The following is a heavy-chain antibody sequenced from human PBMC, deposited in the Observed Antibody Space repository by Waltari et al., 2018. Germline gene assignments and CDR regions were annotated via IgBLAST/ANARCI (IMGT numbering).Heavy chain of an antibody. J-gene: IGHJ5*02. V-gene: IGHV4-39*07. CDR1: GCSIRTNRYY. D-gene: IGHD3-16*02. CDR2: VYYSGAA. Sequence: QLQLQESGPGLVKPSETLSLTCTVSGCSIRTNRYYWGWIRQPPGKGLEWIGSVYYSGAAYYSPSLKSRVTILVDTSKNQFSLTLSSVTVADTAVYYCGRYSTYPDVCLDPWGQGTLVTVSP. CDR3: GRYSTYPDVCLDP.